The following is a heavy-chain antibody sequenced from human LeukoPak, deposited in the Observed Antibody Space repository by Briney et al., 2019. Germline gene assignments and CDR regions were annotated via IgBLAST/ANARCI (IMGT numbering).Heavy chain of an antibody. V-gene: IGHV1-2*02. J-gene: IGHJ4*02. CDR3: ARSLLWFGESYYFDY. CDR2: INPNSGGT. Sequence: ASVKVSCKASGYTFTGYYMHWVRQAPGQGLELMGWINPNSGGTNYAQKFQGRVTMTRDTSISTAYMELSRLRSDDTAVYYCARSLLWFGESYYFDYWGQGTLVTVSS. D-gene: IGHD3-10*01. CDR1: GYTFTGYY.